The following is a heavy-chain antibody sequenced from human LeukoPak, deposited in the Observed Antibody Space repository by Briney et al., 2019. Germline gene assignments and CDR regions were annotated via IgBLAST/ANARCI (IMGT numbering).Heavy chain of an antibody. CDR2: IYTSGST. J-gene: IGHJ6*02. V-gene: IGHV4-4*07. CDR1: GGSISSYY. Sequence: SETLSLTCTVSGGSISSYYWSWIRQPAGKGLEWIGRIYTSGSTNYNPSLKSRVTMSVDTSKNQFSLKLSSVTAADTAVYYCAREYQLLYWGPHGMDVWGQGTTVTVSS. CDR3: AREYQLLYWGPHGMDV. D-gene: IGHD2-2*02.